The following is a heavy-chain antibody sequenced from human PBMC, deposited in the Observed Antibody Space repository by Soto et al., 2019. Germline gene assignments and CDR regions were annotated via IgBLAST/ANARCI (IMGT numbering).Heavy chain of an antibody. Sequence: SETLSLTCTVSGGSISSYYWSWIRQPPGKGLEWIGYIYYSGSTNYNPSLKSRVTISVDTSKNQFSLKLSSVTAADTAVYYCARVSIVDTAMAPFDYWGQGTLVNVSS. CDR2: IYYSGST. J-gene: IGHJ4*02. V-gene: IGHV4-59*01. CDR1: GGSISSYY. CDR3: ARVSIVDTAMAPFDY. D-gene: IGHD5-18*01.